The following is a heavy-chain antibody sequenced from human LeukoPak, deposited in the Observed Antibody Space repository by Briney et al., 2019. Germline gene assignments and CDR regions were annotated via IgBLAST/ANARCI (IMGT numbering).Heavy chain of an antibody. J-gene: IGHJ2*01. CDR2: INPNSGGT. CDR1: GYTFTGYY. V-gene: IGHV1-2*06. D-gene: IGHD5-24*01. Sequence: GASVKVSCKASGYTFTGYYMHWVRQAPGQGLEWMGRINPNSGGTNYAQRFQGRVTMTRDTSISTAYMELSRLRSDDTAVYYCARGDGYNWDWYLDLWGRGTLVTVSS. CDR3: ARGDGYNWDWYLDL.